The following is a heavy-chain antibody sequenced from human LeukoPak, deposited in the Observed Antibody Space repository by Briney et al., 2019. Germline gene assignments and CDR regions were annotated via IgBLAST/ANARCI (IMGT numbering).Heavy chain of an antibody. V-gene: IGHV4-38-2*01. J-gene: IGHJ4*02. CDR3: ARAYSRTPGDYYFDS. Sequence: SENLSLTCAVSGFFISSGYYWGWIRQPPGKGLEWIASIYRNGNTFYNPSLQSRVTISVDTSTNQISLQLGSATAADTAGYYCARAYSRTPGDYYFDSWGQGTVVTVSS. D-gene: IGHD4-11*01. CDR2: IYRNGNT. CDR1: GFFISSGYY.